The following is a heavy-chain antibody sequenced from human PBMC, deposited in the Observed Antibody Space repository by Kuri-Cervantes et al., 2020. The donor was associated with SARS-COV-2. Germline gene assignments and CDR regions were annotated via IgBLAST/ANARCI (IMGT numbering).Heavy chain of an antibody. V-gene: IGHV3-7*03. CDR2: IKQDGSDK. D-gene: IGHD4-17*01. Sequence: GGSLRLSCAASGLTFSNYWMSWVRQAPGKGLEWVANIKQDGSDKYYVDSVKGRFTISRDNAKNSLYLQMNSLRAEDTAVYYCGIGDYSGWFGPWGQGTLVTVSS. J-gene: IGHJ5*02. CDR3: GIGDYSGWFGP. CDR1: GLTFSNYW.